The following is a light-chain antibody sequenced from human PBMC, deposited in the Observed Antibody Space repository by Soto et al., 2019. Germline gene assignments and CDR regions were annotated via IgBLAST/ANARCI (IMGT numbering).Light chain of an antibody. CDR2: WAS. V-gene: IGKV4-1*01. CDR1: QSVLHTPINRNY. J-gene: IGKJ1*01. CDR3: QQYYRIPPT. Sequence: DIAMTQSPDSLAVSLGERATIHCKSSQSVLHTPINRNYLAWYQQKAGQPPKLLFYWASTRGSGVPDRFSASGSGTDFTLTINTLQAEDVAVYHCQQYYRIPPTFDQGTKVEIK.